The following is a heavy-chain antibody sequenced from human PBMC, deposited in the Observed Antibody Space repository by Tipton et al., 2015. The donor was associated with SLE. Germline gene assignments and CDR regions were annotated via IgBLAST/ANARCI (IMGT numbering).Heavy chain of an antibody. V-gene: IGHV4-61*08. CDR3: ASLTGNLYYFDY. CDR2: IYYSGST. D-gene: IGHD7-27*01. J-gene: IGHJ4*02. Sequence: LRLSCTVSGGSISSGGYYWSWIRQPPGKGLEWIGYIYYSGSTDYNPSLKSRVTISVDTSKNQFSLNLRSVTAADTAVYFCASLTGNLYYFDYWGQGTLVTVSS. CDR1: GGSISSGGYY.